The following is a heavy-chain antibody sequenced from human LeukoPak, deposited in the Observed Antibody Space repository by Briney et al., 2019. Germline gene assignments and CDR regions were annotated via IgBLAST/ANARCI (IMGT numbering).Heavy chain of an antibody. Sequence: GGSLRLSCAASGFTFSSYGMSWVRQAPGKGLEWVSAISGSGGSTYYADSVKGRFTISRDNSKNMLYLQMNSLRAEDTAVYFCARDFDSGNSLYFDCWGQGTLVTVSS. CDR3: ARDFDSGNSLYFDC. J-gene: IGHJ4*02. D-gene: IGHD2-21*01. CDR2: ISGSGGST. CDR1: GFTFSSYG. V-gene: IGHV3-23*01.